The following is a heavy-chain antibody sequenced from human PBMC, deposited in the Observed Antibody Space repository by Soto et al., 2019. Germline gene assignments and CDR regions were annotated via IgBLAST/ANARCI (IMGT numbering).Heavy chain of an antibody. CDR3: AKPTNYYDSSGYYDY. D-gene: IGHD3-22*01. Sequence: PGGSLRLSCAASGFTFSSYWMHWVRQAPGKGLVWVSRINSDGSSTSYADSVKGRFTISRDNAKNTLYLQMNSLRAEDTAVYYCAKPTNYYDSSGYYDYWGQGTLVTVSS. CDR1: GFTFSSYW. J-gene: IGHJ4*02. CDR2: INSDGSST. V-gene: IGHV3-74*01.